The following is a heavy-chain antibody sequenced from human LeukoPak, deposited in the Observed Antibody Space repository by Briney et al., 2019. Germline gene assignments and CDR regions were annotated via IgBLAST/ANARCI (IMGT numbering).Heavy chain of an antibody. CDR1: GFTFSSYA. J-gene: IGHJ4*02. CDR2: ISGSGGST. D-gene: IGHD6-19*01. Sequence: PGGSLRLSCAASGFTFSSYAMSWVRQAPGKGLEWVSAISGSGGSTYYADSVKGRFTILRDNSKNTLYLQMNSLRAEDTAVYYCAKDQSVAAHTSGWYSYFDYWGQGTLVTVSS. CDR3: AKDQSVAAHTSGWYSYFDY. V-gene: IGHV3-23*01.